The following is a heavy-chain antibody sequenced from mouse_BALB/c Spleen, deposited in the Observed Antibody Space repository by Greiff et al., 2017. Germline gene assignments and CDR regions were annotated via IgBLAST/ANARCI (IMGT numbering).Heavy chain of an antibody. J-gene: IGHJ1*01. CDR1: GFTFNTYA. CDR3: SYGNYWYFDV. V-gene: IGHV10-1*02. CDR2: IRSKSNNYAT. D-gene: IGHD2-1*01. Sequence: EVQGVESGGGLVQPKGSLKLSCAASGFTFNTYAMNWVRQAPGKGLEWVARIRSKSNNYATYYADSVKDRFTISRDDSQSMLYLQMNNLKTEDTAMYYCSYGNYWYFDVWGAGTTVTVSS.